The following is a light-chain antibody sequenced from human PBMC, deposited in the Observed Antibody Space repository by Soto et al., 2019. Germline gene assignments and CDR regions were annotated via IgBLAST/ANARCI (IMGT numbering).Light chain of an antibody. J-gene: IGKJ5*01. CDR3: QQRSSWPIT. CDR2: DAS. V-gene: IGKV3-11*01. Sequence: RVMTQSPATLSLSPGERATLSCRASQSVSNFLAWYLQRPGQAPRLLIFDASKRAAGVPARFSGSGSGTDFTLTISILEPEDFAVYYCQQRSSWPITFGQGTRLEI. CDR1: QSVSNF.